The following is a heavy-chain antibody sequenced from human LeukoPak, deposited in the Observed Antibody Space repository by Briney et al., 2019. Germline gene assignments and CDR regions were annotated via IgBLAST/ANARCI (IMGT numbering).Heavy chain of an antibody. Sequence: GGSLRLSCAASGFTFSSYSMNWVRQAPGKGLEWVSSISSSSSYIYYAGSVKGRFTISRDNAKNSLYLQMNSLRAEDTAVYYCARDRLERRRGSFDYWGQGTLVTVSS. CDR3: ARDRLERRRGSFDY. CDR2: ISSSSSYI. CDR1: GFTFSSYS. V-gene: IGHV3-21*01. D-gene: IGHD1-1*01. J-gene: IGHJ4*02.